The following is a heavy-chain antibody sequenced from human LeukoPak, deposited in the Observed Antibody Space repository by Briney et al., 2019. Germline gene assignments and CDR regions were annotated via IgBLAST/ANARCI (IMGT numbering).Heavy chain of an antibody. J-gene: IGHJ4*02. CDR2: ISSSGSTI. Sequence: GGSLRLSCAASGFTLSSYEMNWVRQAPGKGLEWVSYISSSGSTIYYADSVKGRFTISRDNAKNSLYLQMNSLRAEDTAVYYCAKMGTYYYDSSGYPDYWGQGTLVTVSS. V-gene: IGHV3-48*03. D-gene: IGHD3-22*01. CDR1: GFTLSSYE. CDR3: AKMGTYYYDSSGYPDY.